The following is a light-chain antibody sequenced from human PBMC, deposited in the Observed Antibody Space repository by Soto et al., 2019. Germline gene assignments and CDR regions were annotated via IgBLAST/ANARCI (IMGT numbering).Light chain of an antibody. V-gene: IGKV3-11*01. CDR3: QQRSNWPPFT. Sequence: EIVLTQSPATLSLSPGERATLSCRASQSISSYLAWYQQKPGQAPRLLIYDVSNRAPGIPARFSGSGSGTDSTLTISSLEPEDFAVYYCQQRSNWPPFTFGPGTKVDI. CDR1: QSISSY. J-gene: IGKJ3*01. CDR2: DVS.